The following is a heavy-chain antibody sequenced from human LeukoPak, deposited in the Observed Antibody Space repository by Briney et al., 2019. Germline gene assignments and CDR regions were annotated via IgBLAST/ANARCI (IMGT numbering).Heavy chain of an antibody. CDR3: ARDFEGANDY. Sequence: GGSLRLSCAASGFTFSSYSMNWVRQAPGKGLEWVSSIRSSSSYIYYADSVKGRFTISRDNAKNSLYLRMNSLRAEDTAVYYCARDFEGANDYWGQGTLVTVSS. D-gene: IGHD1-26*01. V-gene: IGHV3-21*01. CDR1: GFTFSSYS. CDR2: IRSSSSYI. J-gene: IGHJ4*02.